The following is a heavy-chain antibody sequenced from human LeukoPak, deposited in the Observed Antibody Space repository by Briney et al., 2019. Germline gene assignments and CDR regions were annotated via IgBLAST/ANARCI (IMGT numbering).Heavy chain of an antibody. CDR1: GGSISSSSYY. V-gene: IGHV4-39*07. J-gene: IGHJ3*02. CDR3: ARGTVVHDAFDI. CDR2: IYHSGST. Sequence: SETLSLTCTVSGGSISSSSYYWGWIRQPPGKGLEWIGSIYHSGSTYYNPSLKSRVTISVDRSKNQFSLKLSSVTAADTAVYYCARGTVVHDAFDIWGQGTMVTVSS. D-gene: IGHD4-23*01.